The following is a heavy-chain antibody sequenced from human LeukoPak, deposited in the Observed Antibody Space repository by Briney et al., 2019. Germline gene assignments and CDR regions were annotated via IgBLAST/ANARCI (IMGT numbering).Heavy chain of an antibody. CDR2: INPNSGGT. D-gene: IGHD5-18*01. CDR1: GYTFTGHY. V-gene: IGHV1-2*02. J-gene: IGHJ6*02. Sequence: ASVKVSCKASGYTFTGHYMHWVRQAPGQGLEWMGWINPNSGGTNYAQKFQGRVTMTRDTSISTAYMELSRLRSDDTAVYYCARPYSYDGRYYYYGMDVWGQGTTVTVSS. CDR3: ARPYSYDGRYYYYGMDV.